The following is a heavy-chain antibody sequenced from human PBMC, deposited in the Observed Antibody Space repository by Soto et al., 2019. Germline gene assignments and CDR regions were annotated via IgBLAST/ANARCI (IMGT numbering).Heavy chain of an antibody. CDR1: GYTFATYF. CDR3: ARLYSDYGDNQPVDY. D-gene: IGHD4-17*01. V-gene: IGHV1-46*01. CDR2: INPRDGYV. J-gene: IGHJ4*02. Sequence: QVQLVQSGAEVKKPGASVKVSCKASGYTFATYFMHWVRQAPGQGLEWMGIINPRDGYVNYAKRVQGRVTMTRDTSTSTFYMEMTGLRSEDTAVYYCARLYSDYGDNQPVDYWGRGTLVTVSS.